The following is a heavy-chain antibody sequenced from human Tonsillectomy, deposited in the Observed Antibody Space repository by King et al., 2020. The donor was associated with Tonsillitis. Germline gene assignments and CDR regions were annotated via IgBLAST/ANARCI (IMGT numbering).Heavy chain of an antibody. CDR1: GFTFSKPW. V-gene: IGHV3-15*01. D-gene: IGHD4-17*01. CDR3: KTDVYDGDRGDYDFYGLDV. J-gene: IGHJ6*02. CDR2: IKSKSDGGTT. Sequence: VQLVESGGGLVKPGGSLRLSCAASGFTFSKPWMSWVRQAPGKGLEWVGRIKSKSDGGTTDYAAPVKGRFTISRDDSKNTLYLQMNSLKTEDTAVYYCKTDVYDGDRGDYDFYGLDVGGQGTTVTVS.